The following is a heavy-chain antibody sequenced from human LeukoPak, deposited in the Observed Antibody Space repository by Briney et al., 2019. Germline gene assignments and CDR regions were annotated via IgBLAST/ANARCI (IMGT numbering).Heavy chain of an antibody. CDR2: INPNSGGT. D-gene: IGHD1-26*01. CDR1: GYTFTGYY. CDR3: ARDPYSGSYYANDAFDI. Sequence: ASVKVSCKASGYTFTGYYMRWVRQAPGQGLEWMGRINPNSGGTNYAQKFQGRVTMTRDTSISTAYMELSRLRSDDTAVYYCARDPYSGSYYANDAFDIWGQGTMVTVSS. V-gene: IGHV1-2*06. J-gene: IGHJ3*02.